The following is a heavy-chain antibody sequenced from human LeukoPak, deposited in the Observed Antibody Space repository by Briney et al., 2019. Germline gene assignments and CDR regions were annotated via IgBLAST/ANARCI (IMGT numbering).Heavy chain of an antibody. J-gene: IGHJ4*02. D-gene: IGHD4-17*01. CDR1: GYTFTSYY. CDR2: INPSGGST. CDR3: ARVLLMTTVTTLGY. Sequence: ASVKVSCKASGYTFTSYYMHWVRQAPGQGLEWMGIINPSGGSTSYAQKFQGRVTMTRDMSTSPVYMELGSLRSEDTAVYYCARVLLMTTVTTLGYWGQGTLVTVSS. V-gene: IGHV1-46*01.